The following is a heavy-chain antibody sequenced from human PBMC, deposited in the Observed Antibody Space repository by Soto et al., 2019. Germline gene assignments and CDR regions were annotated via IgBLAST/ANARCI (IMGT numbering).Heavy chain of an antibody. CDR2: INPNSGGT. V-gene: IGHV1-2*04. CDR3: ARESYCSGGSCYSPWFDP. CDR1: GYTFTGYY. Sequence: ASVKVSCKASGYTFTGYYMHWVRQAPGQGLEWMGWINPNSGGTNYAQKFQGWVTMTRDTSISTAYMELSRLRSDDTAVYYCARESYCSGGSCYSPWFDPWGQGTLVTVSS. D-gene: IGHD2-15*01. J-gene: IGHJ5*02.